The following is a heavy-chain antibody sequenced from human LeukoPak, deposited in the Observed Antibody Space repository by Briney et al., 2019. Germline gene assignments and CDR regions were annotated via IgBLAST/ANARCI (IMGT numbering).Heavy chain of an antibody. J-gene: IGHJ4*02. CDR1: GFTFSDYY. D-gene: IGHD3-16*02. V-gene: IGHV3-11*01. Sequence: GGSLRLSCAASGFTFSDYYMSWIRQAPGKGLEWVSYITSSGTNIYYADSVKGRFTISRDNSKNTLYLQMNSLRAEDTAVYYCAKDSPVIDYWGQGTLVTVSS. CDR2: ITSSGTNI. CDR3: AKDSPVIDY.